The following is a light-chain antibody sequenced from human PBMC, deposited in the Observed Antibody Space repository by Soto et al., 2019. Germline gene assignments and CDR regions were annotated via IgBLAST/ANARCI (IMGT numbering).Light chain of an antibody. V-gene: IGKV1-39*01. Sequence: DIQMTQSPSSLSASVGDRVTITCRASQSISTYLNWYQQKPGKAPNLLIYAASSLVSGVPSRFSGNGSGTDFTLTISSLQPEDFATYYCQQSYSTPPYTFGQGTKLEIK. CDR1: QSISTY. J-gene: IGKJ2*01. CDR3: QQSYSTPPYT. CDR2: AAS.